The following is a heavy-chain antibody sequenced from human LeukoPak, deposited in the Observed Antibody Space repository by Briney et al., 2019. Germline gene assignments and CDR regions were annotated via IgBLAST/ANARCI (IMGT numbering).Heavy chain of an antibody. V-gene: IGHV3-21*01. Sequence: PGGSLRLSCAGSGFTFSTYSMNWVRQAPGKGLEWVSSISSSSTYIYYADSVKGRFTISRDNAKNSLSLQMNSLRAEDTAVYYCASSSSGWPVDYWGQGTLVTVSS. J-gene: IGHJ4*02. CDR3: ASSSSGWPVDY. CDR2: ISSSSTYI. D-gene: IGHD6-19*01. CDR1: GFTFSTYS.